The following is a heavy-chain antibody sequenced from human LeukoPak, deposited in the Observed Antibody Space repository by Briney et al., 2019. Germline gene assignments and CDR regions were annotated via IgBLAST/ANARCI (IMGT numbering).Heavy chain of an antibody. CDR3: ARGPYYFDY. V-gene: IGHV1-8*03. CDR2: MNPNSGNT. CDR1: GGTFSSYA. J-gene: IGHJ4*02. Sequence: ASVKVSCRASGGTFSSYAINWVRQATGQGLEWMGWMNPNSGNTGYAQKFQGRVTITRNTSISTAYMELSSLRSEDTAVYYCARGPYYFDYWGQGTLVTVSS.